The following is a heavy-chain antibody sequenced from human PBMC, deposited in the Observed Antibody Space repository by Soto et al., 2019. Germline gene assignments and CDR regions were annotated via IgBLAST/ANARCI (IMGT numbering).Heavy chain of an antibody. CDR1: GLTLNNYA. D-gene: IGHD6-13*01. CDR3: ETAHWSRRYGAYFDF. Sequence: EVQLLESGGGLVQPGGSLRLSCAASGLTLNNYAMNWVRQAPVGGLEWVSIISASGYSTYYADAVKGRFTISRDKSKNTLYLQMNSLRAEDTAVYYCETAHWSRRYGAYFDFWGQGTLVTVSS. CDR2: ISASGYST. V-gene: IGHV3-23*01. J-gene: IGHJ4*02.